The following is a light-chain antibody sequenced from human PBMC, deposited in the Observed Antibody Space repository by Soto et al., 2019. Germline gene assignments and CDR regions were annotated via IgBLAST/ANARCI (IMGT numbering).Light chain of an antibody. J-gene: IGLJ1*01. CDR2: EVS. Sequence: QSVLTQPASVSGSPGQSITISCTGTSSDVGGYNYVSWFQHHPGKAPKLIIYEVSYRPSGVSNRFSGSKSGDTASLTISGLQAEDEADYYCSSFTNTITRYAFGTGTKVHRP. CDR3: SSFTNTITRYA. CDR1: SSDVGGYNY. V-gene: IGLV2-14*01.